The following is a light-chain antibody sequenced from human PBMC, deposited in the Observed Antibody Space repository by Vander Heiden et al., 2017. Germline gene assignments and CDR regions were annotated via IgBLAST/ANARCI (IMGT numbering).Light chain of an antibody. Sequence: DIQMTQSPSSLSASVGDRVTITCRASQSMSSYLNWYQQKPGKAPNLLIYAAATLQSGVPSRFSGSGSGTDFTLTISRLQPEDFATYYCQQRDSSPYTFGQGTKLEIK. CDR3: QQRDSSPYT. CDR1: QSMSSY. V-gene: IGKV1-39*01. CDR2: AAA. J-gene: IGKJ2*01.